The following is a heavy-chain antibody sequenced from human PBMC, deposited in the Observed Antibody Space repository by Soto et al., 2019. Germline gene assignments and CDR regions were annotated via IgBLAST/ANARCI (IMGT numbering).Heavy chain of an antibody. CDR2: IYYSGST. V-gene: IGHV4-59*08. CDR3: ARPYSSGWYAAFDI. CDR1: GGSTSSYY. J-gene: IGHJ3*02. Sequence: SETLSLTCSVSGGSTSSYYWSWIRQPPGKGLEWIGSIYYSGSTYYNPSLESRVTISVDTSNNHFSLKLSSVTAADTAVYYCARPYSSGWYAAFDIWGQGTMVTVSS. D-gene: IGHD6-19*01.